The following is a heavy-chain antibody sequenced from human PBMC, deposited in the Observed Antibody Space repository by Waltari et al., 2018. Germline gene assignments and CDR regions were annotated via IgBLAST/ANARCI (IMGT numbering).Heavy chain of an antibody. J-gene: IGHJ4*02. Sequence: QVPLVQSGAEVKKPGASVTVSCQASGYTFTGYYIHWVRKAPGQGLEWMGWINPNSGGTNYAQKFQGRVTMTRDTSISTAYMELSRLRSDDTAVYYCARSNSQWLAPQFDYWGQGTLVTVSS. CDR2: INPNSGGT. D-gene: IGHD6-19*01. V-gene: IGHV1-2*02. CDR1: GYTFTGYY. CDR3: ARSNSQWLAPQFDY.